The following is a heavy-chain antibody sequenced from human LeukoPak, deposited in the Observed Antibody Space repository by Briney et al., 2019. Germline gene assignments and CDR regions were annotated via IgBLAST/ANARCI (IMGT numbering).Heavy chain of an antibody. CDR3: ARVSRGITGTTIGGRDYYYYMDV. Sequence: SETLSLTCAVYGGSFSGYYWSWIRQPPGKGLEWIGEINHSGSTNYNPSLKSRVTISVDTSKNQFSLKLSSVTAADTAVYYCARVSRGITGTTIGGRDYYYYMDVWGKGTTVTVSS. CDR1: GGSFSGYY. J-gene: IGHJ6*03. V-gene: IGHV4-34*01. CDR2: INHSGST. D-gene: IGHD1-7*01.